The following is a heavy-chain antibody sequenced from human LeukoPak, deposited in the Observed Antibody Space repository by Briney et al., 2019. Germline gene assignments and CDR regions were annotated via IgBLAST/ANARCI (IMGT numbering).Heavy chain of an antibody. Sequence: GGSLRLSCAASGFTFSSYAMHWVRQAPGKGLEWVAVISYDGSNKYYADSVKGRFTISRDNSKNTLYLQMNSLRAEDTAVYYCARRMGVPNNWFDPWGQGTLVTVSS. CDR1: GFTFSSYA. J-gene: IGHJ5*02. V-gene: IGHV3-30*04. CDR3: ARRMGVPNNWFDP. CDR2: ISYDGSNK. D-gene: IGHD2-2*01.